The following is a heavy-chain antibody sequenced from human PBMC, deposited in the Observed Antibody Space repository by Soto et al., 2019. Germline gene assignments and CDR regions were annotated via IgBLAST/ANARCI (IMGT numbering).Heavy chain of an antibody. V-gene: IGHV1-69*13. CDR1: GGTFSSHS. J-gene: IGHJ5*02. CDR2: IISMFGTT. D-gene: IGHD2-21*02. Sequence: GASVKVSCKASGGTFSSHSINWVRQAPGQGLEWMGGIISMFGTTNYGQKFQGRVTISADQSTSTAYMVLRSLRSDDTAVYYCAWAYCGGDCYTNWFDPWGQGTLVTVSS. CDR3: AWAYCGGDCYTNWFDP.